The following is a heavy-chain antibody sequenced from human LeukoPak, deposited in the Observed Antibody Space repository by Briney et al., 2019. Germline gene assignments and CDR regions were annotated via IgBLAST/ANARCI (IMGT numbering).Heavy chain of an antibody. Sequence: PGGSLRLSRVASAFTFSDYGMHWVRQAPGKGLDWVALISHDGSKTYYADSVKGRFTISRDNSKNTLFLQMNSLRVEDTAVYFCARDRPVKARSRPHYWGQGTLVTVSS. V-gene: IGHV3-30*03. CDR2: ISHDGSKT. D-gene: IGHD6-6*01. J-gene: IGHJ4*02. CDR1: AFTFSDYG. CDR3: ARDRPVKARSRPHY.